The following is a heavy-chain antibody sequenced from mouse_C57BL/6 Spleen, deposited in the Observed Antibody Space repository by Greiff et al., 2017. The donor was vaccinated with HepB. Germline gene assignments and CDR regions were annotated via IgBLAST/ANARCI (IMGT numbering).Heavy chain of an antibody. D-gene: IGHD2-5*01. CDR2: IYPSDSET. Sequence: VKLQQPGAELVRPGSSVKLSCKASGYTFTSYWMDWVKQRPGQGLEWIGNIYPSDSETHYNQKFKDKATLTVDKSSSTAYMQLSSLTSEDSAVYYCARSGYSNLSMDYWGQGTSVTVSS. J-gene: IGHJ4*01. CDR1: GYTFTSYW. V-gene: IGHV1-61*01. CDR3: ARSGYSNLSMDY.